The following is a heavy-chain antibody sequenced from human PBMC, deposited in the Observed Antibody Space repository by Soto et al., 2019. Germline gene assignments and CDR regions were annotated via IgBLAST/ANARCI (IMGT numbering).Heavy chain of an antibody. CDR3: ARHPDVARGGFDP. V-gene: IGHV4-39*01. CDR2: IYYSGST. D-gene: IGHD3-10*01. J-gene: IGHJ5*02. CDR1: GGSISSSRYY. Sequence: QPQLQESGPGLVKPSETLSLTCTVSGGSISSSRYYWGWIRQPPGKGLEWIGSIYYSGSTYYNPSLKSRVTISEDTSKNQFALKLSSVTAADTAVYHCARHPDVARGGFDPWGQGTLVTVSS.